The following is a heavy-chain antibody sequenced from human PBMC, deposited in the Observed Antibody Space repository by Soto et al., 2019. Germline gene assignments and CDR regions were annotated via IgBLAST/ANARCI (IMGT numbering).Heavy chain of an antibody. D-gene: IGHD3-9*01. CDR1: GFTFSSYG. CDR2: IWYDGSNK. CDR3: ARGLRYFDWSQDY. Sequence: GGSLRLSCSASGFTFSSYGMHWVHQAPGKGLEWVAVIWYDGSNKYYADSVKGRFTISRDNSKNTLYLQMNSLRAEDTAVYYCARGLRYFDWSQDYWGQGTLVTVSS. J-gene: IGHJ4*02. V-gene: IGHV3-33*01.